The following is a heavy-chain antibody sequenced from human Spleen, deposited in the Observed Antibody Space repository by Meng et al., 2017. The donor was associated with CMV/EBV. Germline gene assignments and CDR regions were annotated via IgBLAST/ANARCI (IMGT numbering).Heavy chain of an antibody. Sequence: GESLKISCVASGFPFSNYSLHWVRQTPGKGLQWVADISFDGSNKLYADSLKGRFIISRENAKNSLYLQMNSPRAGDTAVYYCARAAGRHVGMDVWGQGTTVTVSS. V-gene: IGHV3-30*14. CDR1: GFPFSNYS. CDR3: ARAAGRHVGMDV. CDR2: ISFDGSNK. J-gene: IGHJ6*02.